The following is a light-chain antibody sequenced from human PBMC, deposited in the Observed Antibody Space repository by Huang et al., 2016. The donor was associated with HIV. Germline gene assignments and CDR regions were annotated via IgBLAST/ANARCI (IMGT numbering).Light chain of an antibody. CDR1: QSVSSNY. CDR3: QQYGSELT. Sequence: EIVLTQSPGTLSLSPGERATLSCRASQSVSSNYLAWYQPKPGQAPRLLIYAASSRATGIPDRFSGSGSGTDFTLTISRLEPEDFAVYYCQQYGSELTFGGGTKVEIK. CDR2: AAS. V-gene: IGKV3-20*01. J-gene: IGKJ4*01.